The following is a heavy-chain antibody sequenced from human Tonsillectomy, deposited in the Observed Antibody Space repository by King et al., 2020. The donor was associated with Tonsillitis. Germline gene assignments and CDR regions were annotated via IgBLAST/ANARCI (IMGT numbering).Heavy chain of an antibody. D-gene: IGHD5-24*01. CDR3: ARRSRWLQLRNGYFDY. CDR1: GGTFSSYA. J-gene: IGHJ4*02. V-gene: IGHV1-69*01. Sequence: VQLVESGAEVKKPGSSVKVSCKASGGTFSSYAISWVRQAPGQGLEWMGGIIPIFGTANYAQKFQGRVTITADESTSTAYMELGSLRSEDTAVYYCARRSRWLQLRNGYFDYWGQGTLVTVSS. CDR2: IIPIFGTA.